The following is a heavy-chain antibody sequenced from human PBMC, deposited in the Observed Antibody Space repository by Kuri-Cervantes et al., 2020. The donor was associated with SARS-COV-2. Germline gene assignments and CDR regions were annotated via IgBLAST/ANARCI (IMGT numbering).Heavy chain of an antibody. Sequence: GESLKISCAASGFTFSSYWMSWVRQAPGKGLEWVANIKRDGSEKYYVDSVKGRFTISRDNAKNPLYLQMNSLRAEDTAVYYCARDRGYGGLRYYFDYWGQGTLVTVSS. V-gene: IGHV3-7*01. CDR2: IKRDGSEK. CDR1: GFTFSSYW. J-gene: IGHJ4*02. CDR3: ARDRGYGGLRYYFDY. D-gene: IGHD5-12*01.